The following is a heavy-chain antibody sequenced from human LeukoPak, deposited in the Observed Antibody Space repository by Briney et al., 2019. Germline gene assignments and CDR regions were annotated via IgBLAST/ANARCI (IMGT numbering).Heavy chain of an antibody. Sequence: ASVKVSCKASGYTFTGYYMHWVRQAPGQGLEWMGWINPNSGGTNYAQKFQGRVTVTRDASISTVYKELSRLRSDDTAVYYCGSVRGILSYFDLWGRGTLVTVSS. J-gene: IGHJ2*01. D-gene: IGHD3-16*01. CDR2: INPNSGGT. CDR3: GSVRGILSYFDL. V-gene: IGHV1-2*02. CDR1: GYTFTGYY.